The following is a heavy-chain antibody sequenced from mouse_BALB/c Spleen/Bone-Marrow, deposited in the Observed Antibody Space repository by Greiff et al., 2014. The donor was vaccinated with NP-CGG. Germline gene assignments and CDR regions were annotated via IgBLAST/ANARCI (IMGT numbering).Heavy chain of an antibody. V-gene: IGHV1-39*01. CDR1: GYSFTGYN. J-gene: IGHJ2*01. Sequence: VHVKQSGPELEKPGASVKISCKASGYSFTGYNMNWVKQYNGQSLEWIGNVDPYYGATTYNQKSKGKATLTVDKSSSTAYMQLERLTSEDSAVYYCARSYNSFDFWGPGTTLTVSS. CDR2: VDPYYGAT. CDR3: ARSYNSFDF.